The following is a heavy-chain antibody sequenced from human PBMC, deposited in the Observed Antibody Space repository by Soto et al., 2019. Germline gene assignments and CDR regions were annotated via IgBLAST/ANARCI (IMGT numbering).Heavy chain of an antibody. CDR1: GGPLISNA. CDR3: ASRERVEACDS. CDR2: IIPILGSA. D-gene: IGHD1-26*01. Sequence: QVQLVQSGAAVKKPGSSVKVSCKASGGPLISNAISWVRQAPGQGLEWMGGIIPILGSANYAQKFQDRFTITAEESTSTPYMALKSMRAEDAAVYYCASRERVEACDSWGQGTMVTVSS. V-gene: IGHV1-69*01. J-gene: IGHJ3*02.